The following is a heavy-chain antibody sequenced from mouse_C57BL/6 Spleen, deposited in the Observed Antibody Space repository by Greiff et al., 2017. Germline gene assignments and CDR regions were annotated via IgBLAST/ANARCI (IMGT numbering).Heavy chain of an antibody. Sequence: QVQLQQPGAELVKPGASVKLSCKASGYTFTSYWMHWVKQRPGQGLEWIGMIHPNSGSTNYNEKFKSKATLTVDKSSSTAYMQLSSLTSEDSAVYYCARLGGSSPHYYAMDYWGQGTSVTVSS. CDR3: ARLGGSSPHYYAMDY. CDR2: IHPNSGST. CDR1: GYTFTSYW. V-gene: IGHV1-64*01. D-gene: IGHD1-1*01. J-gene: IGHJ4*01.